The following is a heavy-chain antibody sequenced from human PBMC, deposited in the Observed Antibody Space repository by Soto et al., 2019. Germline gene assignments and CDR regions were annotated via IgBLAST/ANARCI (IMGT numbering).Heavy chain of an antibody. CDR1: GGAITCGDYY. CDR3: AKSLTTDGLAYFYCGMDV. Sequence: KPSETLSLTCSVSGGAITCGDYYWGWIRQSPGKGLEWIGYIFHSGRTFSNPSLESRISMSVDTSNNRFFLKLSSVTAADTAVYYCAKSLTTDGLAYFYCGMDVWGQGTTVTVSS. D-gene: IGHD4-17*01. V-gene: IGHV4-30-4*01. J-gene: IGHJ6*02. CDR2: IFHSGRT.